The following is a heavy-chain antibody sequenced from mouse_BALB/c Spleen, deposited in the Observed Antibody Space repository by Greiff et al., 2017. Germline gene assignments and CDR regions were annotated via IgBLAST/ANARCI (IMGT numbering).Heavy chain of an antibody. CDR3: ARTEWDYDEGALDY. V-gene: IGHV5-17*02. J-gene: IGHJ2*01. CDR1: GFTFSSFG. CDR2: ISSGSSTI. D-gene: IGHD2-4*01. Sequence: EVQRMESGGGLVQPGGSRKLSCAASGFTFSSFGMHWVRQAPEKGLEWVAYISSGSSTIYYADTVKGRFTITRDNPKNTLFLQLTSLRSEDTAMYYCARTEWDYDEGALDYWGQGTTLTVSS.